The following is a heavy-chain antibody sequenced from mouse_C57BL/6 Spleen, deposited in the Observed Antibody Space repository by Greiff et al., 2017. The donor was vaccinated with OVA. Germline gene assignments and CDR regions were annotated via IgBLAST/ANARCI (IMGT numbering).Heavy chain of an antibody. CDR2: IDPETGGT. V-gene: IGHV1-15*01. Sequence: HVQLQPSGAELVRPGASVTLSCKASGYTFTDYEMHWVKQTPVHGLEWIGAIDPETGGTAYNQKFKGKAILTADKSSSTAYMELRSLTSEDSAVYYCTRLMDYDGYVDYWGQGTTLTVSS. CDR3: TRLMDYDGYVDY. J-gene: IGHJ2*01. CDR1: GYTFTDYE. D-gene: IGHD2-3*01.